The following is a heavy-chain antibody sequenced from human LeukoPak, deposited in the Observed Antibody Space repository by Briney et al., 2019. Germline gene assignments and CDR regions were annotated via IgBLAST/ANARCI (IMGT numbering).Heavy chain of an antibody. CDR2: IYHSGST. CDR3: ARKSRGADNWFDP. CDR1: GGSISSYY. J-gene: IGHJ5*02. Sequence: SETLSLTCTVSGGSISSYYWGWIRQPPGKGLEWIGSIYHSGSTYYNPSLKSRVTISVDTSKNQFSLKLSSVTAADTAVYYCARKSRGADNWFDPWGQGPLVPVS. V-gene: IGHV4-38-2*02.